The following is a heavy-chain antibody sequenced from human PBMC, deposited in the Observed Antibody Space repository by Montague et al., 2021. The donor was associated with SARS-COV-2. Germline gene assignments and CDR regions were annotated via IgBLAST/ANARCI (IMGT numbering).Heavy chain of an antibody. V-gene: IGHV6-1*01. Sequence: CAISGDSVSSNRAAWNWIRQPPSRGLEWLGRTYYRSKWYRDYALSVRSRLTVNPDTSENQFSLQLNSVTPDDTAVYYCARSGYGGGTTWFYFDSWGPGTLITVSS. J-gene: IGHJ4*02. D-gene: IGHD6-13*01. CDR1: GDSVSSNRAA. CDR3: ARSGYGGGTTWFYFDS. CDR2: TYYRSKWYR.